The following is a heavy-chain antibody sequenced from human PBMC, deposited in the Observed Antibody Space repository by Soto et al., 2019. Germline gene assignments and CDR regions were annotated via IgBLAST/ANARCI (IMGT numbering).Heavy chain of an antibody. CDR1: GFTFSSYA. CDR3: AKDIGGIAAAPMSYYGMDV. V-gene: IGHV3-23*01. CDR2: ISGSGGST. D-gene: IGHD6-13*01. Sequence: EVQLLESGGGLVQPGGSLRLSCAASGFTFSSYAMSWVRQAPGKGLEWVSAISGSGGSTYYADSVKGRFTISRDNSKNTLYLQMNSLRAEDTAVYYCAKDIGGIAAAPMSYYGMDVWGQGTTVTVSS. J-gene: IGHJ6*02.